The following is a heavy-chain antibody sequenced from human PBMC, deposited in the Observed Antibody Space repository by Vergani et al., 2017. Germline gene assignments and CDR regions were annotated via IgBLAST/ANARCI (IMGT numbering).Heavy chain of an antibody. V-gene: IGHV3-23*01. D-gene: IGHD3-22*01. CDR1: GVIFNNYA. CDR2: IAGRGDST. Sequence: HLLESGGGLVQPGGSLRLSCAASGVIFNNYAMNWVRQAPGKGLEWVSGIAGRGDSTDNADSVKGRFTISRDNSKNTLYLQMNSLRAEDTAIYYCAKGAQPVNYFDSRFDSWGQGTLVVVSS. CDR3: AKGAQPVNYFDSRFDS. J-gene: IGHJ4*02.